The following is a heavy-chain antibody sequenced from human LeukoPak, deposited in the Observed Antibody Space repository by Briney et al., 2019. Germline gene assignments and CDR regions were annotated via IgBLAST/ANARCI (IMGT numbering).Heavy chain of an antibody. CDR2: ISGSGGST. CDR3: AKESGYDFG. CDR1: GFTFSRYA. J-gene: IGHJ4*02. D-gene: IGHD5-12*01. Sequence: QPEGSLRLSCAASGFTFSRYAMTWVRQAPGKGLEWVSAISGSGGSTYCADSVRGRFTISRDNSKNTLYLQMNSLRAEDTAVYYCAKESGYDFGGGQGTPVTVSS. V-gene: IGHV3-23*01.